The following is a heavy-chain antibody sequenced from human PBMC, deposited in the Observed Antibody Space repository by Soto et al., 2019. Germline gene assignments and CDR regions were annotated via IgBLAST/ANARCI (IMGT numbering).Heavy chain of an antibody. CDR1: GGSISSYY. J-gene: IGHJ4*02. CDR3: AREELYCSGGSCLASFDY. D-gene: IGHD2-15*01. V-gene: IGHV4-59*01. Sequence: SETLSLTCTVSGGSISSYYWSWIRQPPGKGLEWIGYIYYGGSTNYNPSLKSRVTISVDTSKNQFSLKLSSVTAADTAVYYCAREELYCSGGSCLASFDYWGQGTLVTVSS. CDR2: IYYGGST.